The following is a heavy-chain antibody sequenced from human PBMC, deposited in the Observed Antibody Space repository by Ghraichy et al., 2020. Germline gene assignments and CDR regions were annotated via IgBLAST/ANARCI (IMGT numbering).Heavy chain of an antibody. Sequence: GGSLRLSCAASGFTFSSYGMQWVRQAPGKGLEWVAVVSSNGNTKYYADSVKGRFTVSRDNSKNTLYLQMSSLRVEDTAVYYCAKEVNSSGYYAYFDYRGQGALVTVSS. D-gene: IGHD3-22*01. V-gene: IGHV3-30*18. CDR1: GFTFSSYG. CDR3: AKEVNSSGYYAYFDY. J-gene: IGHJ4*02. CDR2: VSSNGNTK.